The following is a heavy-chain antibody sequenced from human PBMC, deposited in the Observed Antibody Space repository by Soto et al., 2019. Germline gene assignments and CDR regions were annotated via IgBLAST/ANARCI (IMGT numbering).Heavy chain of an antibody. CDR2: INPSGGST. J-gene: IGHJ5*02. CDR3: ARLDCSGGSCYLGWFDP. CDR1: GYTFTSYY. D-gene: IGHD2-15*01. Sequence: ASVKVSCKASGYTFTSYYMHWVRQAPGQGLEWMGIINPSGGSTSYAQKFQGRVTMTRDTSTSTVYMELSSLRSEDTAVYYCARLDCSGGSCYLGWFDPWGQGTLVTVSS. V-gene: IGHV1-46*03.